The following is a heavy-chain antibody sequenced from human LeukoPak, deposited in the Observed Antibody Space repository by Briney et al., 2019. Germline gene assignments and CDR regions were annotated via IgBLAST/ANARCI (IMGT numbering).Heavy chain of an antibody. J-gene: IGHJ4*02. Sequence: ASVTVSCKVSGYTLTELSMHWVRQAPGKGLEWMGGFDPEDGETIYAQKFQGRVTMTEDTSTDTAYMELSSLRSEDTAVYYCATDRRDDFWSGYYHFDYWGQGTLVTVSS. V-gene: IGHV1-24*01. D-gene: IGHD3-3*01. CDR2: FDPEDGET. CDR1: GYTLTELS. CDR3: ATDRRDDFWSGYYHFDY.